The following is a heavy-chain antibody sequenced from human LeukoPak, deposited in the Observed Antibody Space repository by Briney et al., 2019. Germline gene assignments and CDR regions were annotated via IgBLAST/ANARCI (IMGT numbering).Heavy chain of an antibody. CDR1: GGSISSGDSY. CDR3: ARVPYGSGSYY. V-gene: IGHV4-30-4*01. CDR2: IYYSGTT. Sequence: SETLSLTCTVSGGSISSGDSYWSWIRQPPGKGLEWIGYIYYSGTTYYTPSLKSRVTISVDTSKNQSSLKLTSVTAADTAVYFCARVPYGSGSYYWGQGTLVTVSS. J-gene: IGHJ4*02. D-gene: IGHD3-10*01.